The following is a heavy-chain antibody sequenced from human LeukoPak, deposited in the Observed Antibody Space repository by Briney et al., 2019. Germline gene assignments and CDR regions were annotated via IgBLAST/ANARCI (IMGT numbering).Heavy chain of an antibody. Sequence: VASVKVSCKVSGYTLTELSMHWVRQAPGKGLEWMGGFDPEDGETIYAQKFQGRVTMTEDTSTDTAYMELSSLRSEDTAVYYCATVCSSTSCYSVDAFDIWGQGTMVTVSS. D-gene: IGHD2-2*02. CDR3: ATVCSSTSCYSVDAFDI. CDR2: FDPEDGET. J-gene: IGHJ3*02. V-gene: IGHV1-24*01. CDR1: GYTLTELS.